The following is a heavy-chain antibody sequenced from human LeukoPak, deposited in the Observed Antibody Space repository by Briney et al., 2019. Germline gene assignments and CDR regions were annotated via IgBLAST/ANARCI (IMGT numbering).Heavy chain of an antibody. CDR3: ARDLHSSSWFSSPFFDS. V-gene: IGHV3-74*01. CDR2: INSDGRST. D-gene: IGHD6-13*01. J-gene: IGHJ4*02. Sequence: GGSLRLSCAASGFTFSSHWMHWVRQAPGTGLVWVSRINSDGRSTSYADSVQGRFTISRGDAENTLYLQMNSLRAEDTAVYYCARDLHSSSWFSSPFFDSWGQGTLVTVSS. CDR1: GFTFSSHW.